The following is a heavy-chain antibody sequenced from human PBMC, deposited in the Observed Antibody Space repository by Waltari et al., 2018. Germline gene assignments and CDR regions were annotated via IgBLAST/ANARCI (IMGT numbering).Heavy chain of an antibody. CDR3: ARLGLGYAFDI. CDR2: IYYSGST. J-gene: IGHJ3*02. Sequence: QPPGKGLEWIGYIYYSGSTNYNPSLKSRVTISVDTSKNQFSLKLSSVTAADTAVYYCARLGLGYAFDIWGQGTMVTVSS. V-gene: IGHV4-59*01. D-gene: IGHD3-10*01.